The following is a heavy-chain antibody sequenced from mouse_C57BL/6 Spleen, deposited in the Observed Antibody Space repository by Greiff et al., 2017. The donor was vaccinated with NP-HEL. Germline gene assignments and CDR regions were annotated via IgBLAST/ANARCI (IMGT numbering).Heavy chain of an antibody. CDR3: TTDSSGYCYFDY. V-gene: IGHV14-1*01. Sequence: VQLQQSGAELVRPGASVKLSCTASGFNIKDYYMHWVKQRPEQGLEWIGRIDPEDGDTEYAPKFQGKATMTADTSSNTAYLQLSSLTSEDTAVYYCTTDSSGYCYFDYWGKGTTLTVSS. CDR1: GFNIKDYY. CDR2: IDPEDGDT. D-gene: IGHD3-2*02. J-gene: IGHJ2*01.